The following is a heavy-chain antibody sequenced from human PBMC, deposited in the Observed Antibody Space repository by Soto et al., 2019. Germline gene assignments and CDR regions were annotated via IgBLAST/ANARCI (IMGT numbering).Heavy chain of an antibody. CDR1: GFTVTSNF. CDR2: IYSGGST. V-gene: IGHV3-66*01. J-gene: IGHJ3*02. Sequence: EVQLVESGGGLVQPGGSLRLSCAASGFTVTSNFMSWVRQAPGKGLEWVSVIYSGGSTYYADSVKGRFTISRDNSKNTQYLKMNSLRAEDTAVYYCARDSYYDILTGQGRDAFDIWGQGTMVTVSS. CDR3: ARDSYYDILTGQGRDAFDI. D-gene: IGHD3-9*01.